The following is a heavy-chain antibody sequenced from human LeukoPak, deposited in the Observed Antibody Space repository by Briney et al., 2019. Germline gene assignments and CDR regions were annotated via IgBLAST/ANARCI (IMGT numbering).Heavy chain of an antibody. J-gene: IGHJ3*02. CDR3: ARDRGGIVGDTNAFDI. D-gene: IGHD1-26*01. V-gene: IGHV4-61*02. Sequence: PSQTLSLTXTVSGGSISSGSYYWSWIRQPAGKGLQWIGRLHTSGSTNYNPSLRSRVTISVDTSKNQFSLKLRSMTAADTAVYYCARDRGGIVGDTNAFDIWGQGTMVTVSS. CDR2: LHTSGST. CDR1: GGSISSGSYY.